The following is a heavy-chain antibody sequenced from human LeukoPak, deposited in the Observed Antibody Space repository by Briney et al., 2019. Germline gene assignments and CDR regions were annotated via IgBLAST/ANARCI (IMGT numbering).Heavy chain of an antibody. Sequence: SETLSLTCTVSGGSISSYYWSWIRQPPGKGLEWIGYIYYTGSIMYNPSLKTRVTMSVDTSKNQFSLRVRSVTAADTAVYYCARYGMATVTAWGFGYWGQGTLVTVSS. V-gene: IGHV4-59*01. CDR1: GGSISSYY. CDR2: IYYTGSI. CDR3: ARYGMATVTAWGFGY. J-gene: IGHJ4*02. D-gene: IGHD2-21*02.